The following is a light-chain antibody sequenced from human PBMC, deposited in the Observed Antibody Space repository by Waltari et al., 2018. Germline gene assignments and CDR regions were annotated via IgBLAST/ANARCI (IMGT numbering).Light chain of an antibody. Sequence: QSVLTQPPSASGTPGQRVTISCSGSSSNIGGNYVYLYQQFPGTAPNLLIYRDNQRPSGVPDRFSGSKSGTSASLAISGLRSEDEGDYYCAARDDSLSGVVFGGGTKLTVL. CDR3: AARDDSLSGVV. CDR2: RDN. J-gene: IGLJ3*02. CDR1: SSNIGGNY. V-gene: IGLV1-47*01.